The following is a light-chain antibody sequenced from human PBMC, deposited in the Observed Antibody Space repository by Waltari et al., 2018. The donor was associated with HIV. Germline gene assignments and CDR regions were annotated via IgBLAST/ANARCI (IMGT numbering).Light chain of an antibody. CDR3: QQYYSDSPWT. CDR2: KAS. J-gene: IGKJ1*01. V-gene: IGKV1-5*03. Sequence: DIQMTQSPSTLSASVGDRVTITCRASQSISNWLAWYQQKPGKAPKLLIYKASGLQSGVPSRFSGSGSGTEFSLTISSLQPDDFATYYCQQYYSDSPWTFGQGTKVEIK. CDR1: QSISNW.